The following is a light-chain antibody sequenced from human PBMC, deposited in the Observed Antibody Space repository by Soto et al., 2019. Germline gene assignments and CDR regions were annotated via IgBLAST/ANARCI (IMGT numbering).Light chain of an antibody. J-gene: IGKJ1*01. CDR1: QSVGNN. CDR2: GAS. CDR3: QQYNNWPLWT. V-gene: IGKV3D-15*01. Sequence: TVMRQSPATLSVSPGERATLSCRASQSVGNNLAWYQQRPGQPPRLLIYGASTRDTGVPTRFSGSGSGTEFTLTITSLQSEDFAVYYCQQYNNWPLWTFGQGTKVDI.